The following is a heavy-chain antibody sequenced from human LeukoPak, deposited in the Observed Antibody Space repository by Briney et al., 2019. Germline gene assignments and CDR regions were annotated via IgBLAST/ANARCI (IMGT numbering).Heavy chain of an antibody. CDR3: AGCGGSCKKYNWFDP. Sequence: ASVKVSCKASGGTFSSYAISWVRQAPGQGLEWMGGIIPIFGTANYAQKFQGRVTITADKSTSTAYMELSSLRSEDTAVYYCAGCGGSCKKYNWFDPWGQGTLVTVSS. V-gene: IGHV1-69*06. CDR2: IIPIFGTA. J-gene: IGHJ5*02. D-gene: IGHD2-15*01. CDR1: GGTFSSYA.